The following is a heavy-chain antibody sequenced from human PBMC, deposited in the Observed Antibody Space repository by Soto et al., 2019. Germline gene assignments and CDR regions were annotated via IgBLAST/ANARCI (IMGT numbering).Heavy chain of an antibody. Sequence: GGSLRLSCAASGFSFCSLAMSWVRKAQGKGLEWVSSISGRGVDTLYADSVKGRSTISRDNSRNTLYLQVNSLRAEDTAVYYCARDQTDVTLFDYWGQGTLVTVSS. D-gene: IGHD2-21*02. V-gene: IGHV3-23*01. J-gene: IGHJ4*02. CDR3: ARDQTDVTLFDY. CDR1: GFSFCSLA. CDR2: ISGRGVDT.